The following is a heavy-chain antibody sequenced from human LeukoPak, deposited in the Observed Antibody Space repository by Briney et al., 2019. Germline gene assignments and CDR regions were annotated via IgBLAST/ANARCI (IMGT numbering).Heavy chain of an antibody. CDR3: ARSYGSYYYFDY. D-gene: IGHD1-26*01. V-gene: IGHV3-53*01. CDR2: FYSGGKT. CDR1: GFTVSSSY. J-gene: IGHJ4*02. Sequence: GGSLRLSCAASGFTVSSSYMSWVRQAPGKGLEWVSVFYSGGKTYYTDSVKGRFTISRDNSKNTLYLQMNSLRAEDTAVYYCARSYGSYYYFDYWGQGTLVTVSS.